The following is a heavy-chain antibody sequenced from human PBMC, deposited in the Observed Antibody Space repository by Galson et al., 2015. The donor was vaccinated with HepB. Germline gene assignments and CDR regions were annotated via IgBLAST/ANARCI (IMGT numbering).Heavy chain of an antibody. CDR1: GFTFSSYG. CDR3: AKDQGYSYGYTAFDI. V-gene: IGHV3-30*18. J-gene: IGHJ3*02. Sequence: SLRLSCAASGFTFSSYGMHWVRQAPGKGLEWVAVISYDGSNKYYADPVKGRFTISRDNSKNTLYLQMNSLRAEDTAVYYCAKDQGYSYGYTAFDIWGQGTMVTVSS. CDR2: ISYDGSNK. D-gene: IGHD5-18*01.